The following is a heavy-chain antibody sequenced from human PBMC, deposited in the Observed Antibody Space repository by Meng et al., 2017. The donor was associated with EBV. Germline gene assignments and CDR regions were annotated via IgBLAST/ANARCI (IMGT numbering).Heavy chain of an antibody. CDR2: FLPRLGAP. Sequence: QVRLVQAAAEVKEPGSAVKVSCKTSGGPFRYYAISWVRQAPGQGLEWLGGFLPRLGAPNYAQKFHGRVKITADESTSTHYMDLSSLRSEDTATYYCASESGRGYTPDYWGQGTLVTVSS. D-gene: IGHD3-10*01. V-gene: IGHV1-69*01. CDR3: ASESGRGYTPDY. J-gene: IGHJ4*02. CDR1: GGPFRYYA.